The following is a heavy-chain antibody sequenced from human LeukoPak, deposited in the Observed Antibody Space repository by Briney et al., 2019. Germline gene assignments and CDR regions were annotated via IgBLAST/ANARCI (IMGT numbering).Heavy chain of an antibody. CDR1: GGSISSSRYY. CDR2: LYYSGNT. D-gene: IGHD6-19*01. V-gene: IGHV4-39*01. CDR3: ARNIAVAGRGDYMDV. J-gene: IGHJ6*03. Sequence: SETLSLTCTVSGGSISSSRYYGGWIRQPPGKGLEWIGSLYYSGNTYYNPSLKSRVTISVDTSKNQFSLKLSFVTAADTAVYYCARNIAVAGRGDYMDVWGKGTTVTISS.